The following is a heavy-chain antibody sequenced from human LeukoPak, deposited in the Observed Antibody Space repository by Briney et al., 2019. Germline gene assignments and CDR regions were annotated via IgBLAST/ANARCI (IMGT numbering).Heavy chain of an antibody. CDR1: GFTVSSNY. D-gene: IGHD3-3*01. V-gene: IGHV3-53*01. J-gene: IGHJ4*02. CDR3: ARLMEGYFDY. Sequence: PGGSLRLSCAASGFTVSSNYMSWVRQAPGKGLEWVSVIYSGGSTYYPDSVTGRFTISRDNSKNTLYLQMNSLRAEDTAVYYCARLMEGYFDYWGQGTLVTVSS. CDR2: IYSGGST.